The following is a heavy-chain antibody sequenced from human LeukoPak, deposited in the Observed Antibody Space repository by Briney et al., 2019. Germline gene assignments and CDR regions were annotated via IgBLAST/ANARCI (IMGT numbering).Heavy chain of an antibody. D-gene: IGHD3-10*01. CDR2: ISSSGSTI. J-gene: IGHJ4*02. Sequence: KAGGSLRLSCAASGFTFSDYYMSWIRQAPGKGLEWVSYISSSGSTIYYADSVKGRFTISRDNAKNSLYLQMNSLKTEDTAVYYCTSGRRIYYYGSGSFDYWGQGTLVTVSS. CDR1: GFTFSDYY. V-gene: IGHV3-11*01. CDR3: TSGRRIYYYGSGSFDY.